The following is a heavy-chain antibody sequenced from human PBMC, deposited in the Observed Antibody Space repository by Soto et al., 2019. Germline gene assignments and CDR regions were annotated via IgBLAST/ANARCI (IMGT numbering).Heavy chain of an antibody. CDR2: ISGSSSDT. CDR1: GFTFSDYY. CDR3: ARDLRGHASGSD. V-gene: IGHV3-11*05. D-gene: IGHD3-10*01. Sequence: GGSLRLSCAASGFTFSDYYMSWLRQAPGKGLEWISYISGSSSDTNYIDSVKGRFTISRDNAKNSLFLQMSSLRAEDTAVYYCARDLRGHASGSDWGQGTLVTVSS. J-gene: IGHJ1*01.